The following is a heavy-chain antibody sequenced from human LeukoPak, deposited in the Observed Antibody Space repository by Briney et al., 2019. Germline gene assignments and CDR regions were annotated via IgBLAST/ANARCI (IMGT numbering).Heavy chain of an antibody. V-gene: IGHV4-34*01. J-gene: IGHJ5*02. Sequence: KASETLSLTCAVYGGSFSGYYWSWIRQPPGKGLEWIGEINHSGSTNYNPSLKSRVTISVDTSKNQFSLKLSSVTAADTAVYYCARGRPVLLWFGEPSNWFDPLGQGTLVTVSS. CDR2: INHSGST. CDR3: ARGRPVLLWFGEPSNWFDP. CDR1: GGSFSGYY. D-gene: IGHD3-10*01.